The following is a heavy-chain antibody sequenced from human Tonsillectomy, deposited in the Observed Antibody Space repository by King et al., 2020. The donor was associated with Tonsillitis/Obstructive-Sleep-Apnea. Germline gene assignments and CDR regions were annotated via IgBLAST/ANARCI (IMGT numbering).Heavy chain of an antibody. Sequence: TLKESGPTLVKPTQTLTLTCTFSVFSLSTSGVGVGWIRQPPGKALEWLALIYWDDDKRYNPSLKSRLTITKDTSKNQVVLTMTNMDPVDTAPYYCAQLYCTGGVCYPLTFDYWGPGTLVTVSS. CDR3: AQLYCTGGVCYPLTFDY. J-gene: IGHJ4*02. V-gene: IGHV2-5*02. CDR1: VFSLSTSGVG. CDR2: IYWDDDK. D-gene: IGHD2-8*02.